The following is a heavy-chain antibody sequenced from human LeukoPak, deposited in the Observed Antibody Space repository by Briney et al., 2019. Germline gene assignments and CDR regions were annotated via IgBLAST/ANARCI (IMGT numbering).Heavy chain of an antibody. Sequence: SETLSLTCTVSGGSISSYYWSWIRQPPGKGLEWIGYIYYSGSTNYNPSLKSRVTISVDTSKNQFSLKLSSVTAADTAVYYCARGRSPREYYYDSSGSSYFDYWGQGTLVTVSS. J-gene: IGHJ4*02. D-gene: IGHD3-22*01. V-gene: IGHV4-59*12. CDR1: GGSISSYY. CDR2: IYYSGST. CDR3: ARGRSPREYYYDSSGSSYFDY.